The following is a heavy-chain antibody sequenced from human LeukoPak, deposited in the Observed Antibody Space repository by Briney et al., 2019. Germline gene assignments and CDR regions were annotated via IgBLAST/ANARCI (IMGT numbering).Heavy chain of an antibody. Sequence: TSETLSLTCAVYGGTFSGYYWSWIRQPPGKGLKWIGESNHRGSTKYNPSLKSRVTISVDTSKNQFSLKLSSVTAADTAVYYCARGDSSVGLNYWGQGTLVTVSS. CDR3: ARGDSSVGLNY. J-gene: IGHJ4*02. D-gene: IGHD1-26*01. CDR1: GGTFSGYY. V-gene: IGHV4-34*01. CDR2: SNHRGST.